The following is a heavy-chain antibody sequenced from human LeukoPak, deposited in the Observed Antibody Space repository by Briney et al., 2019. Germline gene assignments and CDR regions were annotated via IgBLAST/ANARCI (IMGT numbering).Heavy chain of an antibody. CDR3: VKAAAPWQWLPD. Sequence: GGSLRLSCSGSGFTFSSXXXXXVRQAPGXXXXXXSTISSNGGXXXXXXXXXXXXXXSRDNSKNTLYLQMSSLRVEDTAVYYCVKAAAPWQWLPDWGQGTLVTVSS. J-gene: IGHJ4*02. D-gene: IGHD6-19*01. V-gene: IGHV3-64D*06. CDR2: ISSNGGXX. CDR1: GFTFSSXX.